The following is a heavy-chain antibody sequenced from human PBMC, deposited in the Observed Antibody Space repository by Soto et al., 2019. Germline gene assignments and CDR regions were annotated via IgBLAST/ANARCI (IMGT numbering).Heavy chain of an antibody. CDR1: EFTFSTYA. CDR3: AKGDWGDF. Sequence: EVQLLESGGGLVQPGGSLRLYCAASEFTFSTYAMTWVRQAQGKGLEWVSTISDSGDTPHYADSVKGRFTISRDNSKNTLYLQMNSLRAEDTAVYYCAKGDWGDFWGQGSLVTVSS. CDR2: ISDSGDTP. J-gene: IGHJ4*02. V-gene: IGHV3-23*01. D-gene: IGHD3-16*01.